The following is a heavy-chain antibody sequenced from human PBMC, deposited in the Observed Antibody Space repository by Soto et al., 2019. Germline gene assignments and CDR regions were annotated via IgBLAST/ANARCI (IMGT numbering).Heavy chain of an antibody. V-gene: IGHV3-23*01. J-gene: IGHJ4*02. CDR2: ISGSGGST. Sequence: GGSLRLSCAASGFTFSSYAMSWVRQAPGKGLEWVSAISGSGGSTYYADSVKGRFTISRDNSKNTLYLQMNSLRAEDTAVYYCAKWMYSGSYWGPGYETPLFDYWGQGTLVTVSS. CDR3: AKWMYSGSYWGPGYETPLFDY. D-gene: IGHD1-26*01. CDR1: GFTFSSYA.